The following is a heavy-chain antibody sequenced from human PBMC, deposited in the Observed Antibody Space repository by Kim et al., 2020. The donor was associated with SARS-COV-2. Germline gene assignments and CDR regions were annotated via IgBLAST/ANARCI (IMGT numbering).Heavy chain of an antibody. J-gene: IGHJ4*02. CDR3: ARDALGNWGSYFDY. Sequence: GGSLRLSCAASGFTFSDHYMDWVRQAPGKGLEWVGRIRKKVNGYRTEYAASVKGRFTISRDDSGNSLFLQMNSLETEDTAIYYCARDALGNWGSYFDYWGQGTLVTVSS. CDR1: GFTFSDHY. CDR2: IRKKVNGYRT. D-gene: IGHD7-27*01. V-gene: IGHV3-72*01.